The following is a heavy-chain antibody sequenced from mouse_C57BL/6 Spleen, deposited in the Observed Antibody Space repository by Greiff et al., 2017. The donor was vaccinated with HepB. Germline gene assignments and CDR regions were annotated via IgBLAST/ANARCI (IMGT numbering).Heavy chain of an antibody. Sequence: QVQLQQPGAELVRPGSSVKLSCKASGYTFTSYWMDWVKQRPGQGLEWIGNIYPSDSETHYNQKFKDKATLTVDKSSSTAYMQLSSLTSEDSAVYYCARSWEYGEGAMDYWGQGTSVTVSS. CDR1: GYTFTSYW. J-gene: IGHJ4*01. D-gene: IGHD2-10*02. CDR3: ARSWEYGEGAMDY. CDR2: IYPSDSET. V-gene: IGHV1-61*01.